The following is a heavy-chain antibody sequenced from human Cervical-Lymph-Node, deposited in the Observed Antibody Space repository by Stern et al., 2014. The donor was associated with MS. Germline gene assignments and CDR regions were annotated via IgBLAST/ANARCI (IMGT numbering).Heavy chain of an antibody. CDR2: SSPEDGET. Sequence: QVQLLQPGAEVKKPGASVKVSCKVSGYTLNDLSLHWVRQAPGEGLEWMGGSSPEDGETIFAQGLQGRVTVTEDTSTDTAYMELSSLRSEDTAVYYCASAVTGLNYYFHALDVWGQGTTVTVSS. J-gene: IGHJ6*02. D-gene: IGHD6-19*01. CDR3: ASAVTGLNYYFHALDV. V-gene: IGHV1-24*01. CDR1: GYTLNDLS.